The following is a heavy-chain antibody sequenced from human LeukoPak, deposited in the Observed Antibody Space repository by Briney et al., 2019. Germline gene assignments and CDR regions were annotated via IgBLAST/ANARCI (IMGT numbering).Heavy chain of an antibody. CDR1: GYTFTSYD. V-gene: IGHV1-8*01. CDR3: ARGNSHSSSHEGNRFDP. D-gene: IGHD6-13*01. CDR2: MNPNSGST. Sequence: ASVKVSCKASGYTFTSYDINWVRQATGQGPEWMGWMNPNSGSTGYAQKFQGRVTMTRNTSISTAYMELSSLRSEDTAVYYCARGNSHSSSHEGNRFDPWGQGTLVTVSS. J-gene: IGHJ5*02.